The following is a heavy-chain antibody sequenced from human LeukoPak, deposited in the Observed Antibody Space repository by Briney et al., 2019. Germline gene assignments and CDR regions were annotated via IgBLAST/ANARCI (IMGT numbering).Heavy chain of an antibody. V-gene: IGHV1-2*02. J-gene: IGHJ4*02. CDR3: VRFAKWAYYYDSSALFGVDY. CDR2: INPNSGGT. Sequence: ASVNVSCKASGYTFTGYYIHWVRQAPGQGLEWMGWINPNSGGTNYAQKFQGRVTMTRDTSISTAYMELSRLRSDDTAVYYCVRFAKWAYYYDSSALFGVDYWGQGTLVTVSS. D-gene: IGHD3-22*01. CDR1: GYTFTGYY.